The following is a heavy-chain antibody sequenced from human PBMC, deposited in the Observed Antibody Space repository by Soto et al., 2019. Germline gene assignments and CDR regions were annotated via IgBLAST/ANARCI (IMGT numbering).Heavy chain of an antibody. CDR1: GFTFSDFW. CDR2: IKGDGSEK. Sequence: GGSLRLSCEASGFTFSDFWMSWVRQAPGKGLEWVANIKGDGSEKRYVDSVRGRFTISRDNAKNSVYLQMNSLRADDTALYYCGRDEVRNGVGVWGQGIKVTVSS. J-gene: IGHJ6*02. V-gene: IGHV3-7*01. CDR3: GRDEVRNGVGV.